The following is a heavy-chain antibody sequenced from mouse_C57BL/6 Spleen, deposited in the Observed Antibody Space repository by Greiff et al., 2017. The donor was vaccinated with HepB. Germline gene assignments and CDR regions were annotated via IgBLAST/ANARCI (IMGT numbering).Heavy chain of an antibody. CDR3: AREGKGIYYYGSSYEMDY. J-gene: IGHJ4*01. Sequence: VQLQQSGAELVKPGASVKLSCTASGFNIKDYYMHWVKQRTEQGLEWIGRIDPEDGDTKYAPKFQGKATITADTSSNTAYLQLSSLTSEDTAVYYCAREGKGIYYYGSSYEMDYWGQGTSVTVSS. V-gene: IGHV14-2*01. D-gene: IGHD1-1*01. CDR2: IDPEDGDT. CDR1: GFNIKDYY.